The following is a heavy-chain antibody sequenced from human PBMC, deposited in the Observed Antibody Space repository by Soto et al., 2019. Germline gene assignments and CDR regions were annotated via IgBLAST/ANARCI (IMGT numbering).Heavy chain of an antibody. CDR2: IWYDGSNK. CDR1: GFTFSSYG. V-gene: IGHV3-33*01. CDR3: ARDSQPTPNCSGGSCYSIAAFDI. Sequence: GGSLRLSCAASGFTFSSYGMHWVRQAPGKGLEWVAVIWYDGSNKYYADSVKGRFTISRDNSKNTLYLQMNSLRAEDTAVYYCARDSQPTPNCSGGSCYSIAAFDIWGQGTMVTVSS. D-gene: IGHD2-15*01. J-gene: IGHJ3*02.